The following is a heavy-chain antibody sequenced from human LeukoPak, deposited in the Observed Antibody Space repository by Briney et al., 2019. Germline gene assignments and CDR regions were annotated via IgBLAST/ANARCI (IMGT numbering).Heavy chain of an antibody. D-gene: IGHD6-13*01. CDR1: GYTFTSYG. V-gene: IGHV1-18*01. Sequence: ASVKVSCKASGYTFTSYGISWVRQAPGQGLEWMGWISAYNGNTNYAQKLQGRVTMTTDTSTSTAYMELRSLRSNDTAVYYCARAKVRGAAAGTINAFDIWGQGTMVTVSS. CDR2: ISAYNGNT. J-gene: IGHJ3*02. CDR3: ARAKVRGAAAGTINAFDI.